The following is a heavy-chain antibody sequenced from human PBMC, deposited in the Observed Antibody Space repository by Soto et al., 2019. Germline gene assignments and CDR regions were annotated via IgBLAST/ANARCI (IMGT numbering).Heavy chain of an antibody. J-gene: IGHJ4*02. CDR1: GGTFSSYA. V-gene: IGHV1-69*12. Sequence: QVQLVQSGAEVKKPGSSVKVSCKASGGTFSSYAISWVRQAPGHGLEWMGGIIPIFGTANYAQKFQGSVTITADDPTTTADMEPSSLRSEDTAVFYCARDPLDSYGDFDYWCQGTGVTVSS. CDR3: ARDPLDSYGDFDY. D-gene: IGHD5-18*01. CDR2: IIPIFGTA.